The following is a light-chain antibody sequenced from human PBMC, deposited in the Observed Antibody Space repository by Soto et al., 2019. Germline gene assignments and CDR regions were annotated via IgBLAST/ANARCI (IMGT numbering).Light chain of an antibody. CDR3: YQYGSTPPT. CDR1: QSVSSN. V-gene: IGKV3-15*01. Sequence: EIVMTQSPATLSVSPGERATLSCMASQSVSSNLAWYQQKPGQAPRLLIYGASTRATGIPARFSGSGSGTDFTLTISRLEPEDFVVFYCYQYGSTPPTFGGGTRLEIK. CDR2: GAS. J-gene: IGKJ5*01.